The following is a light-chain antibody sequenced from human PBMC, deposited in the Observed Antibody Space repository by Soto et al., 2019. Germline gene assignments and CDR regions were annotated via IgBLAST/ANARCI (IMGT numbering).Light chain of an antibody. J-gene: IGKJ2*01. CDR2: WAS. CDR1: QSVLYSSNNKNF. V-gene: IGKV4-1*01. Sequence: DIVMTQSPDSLAVSLGERATINCKSSQSVLYSSNNKNFLAWYQQKPGQPPNQLIFWASTRESGVPDRFSGSGSWTDFTLTISGLQAEDVAVYYCQQYYGSPYTFGRGTKLEIK. CDR3: QQYYGSPYT.